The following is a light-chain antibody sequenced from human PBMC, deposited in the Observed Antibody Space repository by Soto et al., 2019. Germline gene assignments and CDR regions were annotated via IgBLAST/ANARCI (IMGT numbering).Light chain of an antibody. CDR1: SSDV. CDR2: DVY. J-gene: IGLJ3*02. CDR3: SSYAGGHIWV. V-gene: IGLV2-11*01. Sequence: QSALTQSRSVSGSPGQSVTISRTGTSSDVSWYQHHPGKAPKLMIYDVYKRPSGVPDRFSGSKSGNTASLTISGLQAEDEADFYCSSYAGGHIWVFGGGTKLTVL.